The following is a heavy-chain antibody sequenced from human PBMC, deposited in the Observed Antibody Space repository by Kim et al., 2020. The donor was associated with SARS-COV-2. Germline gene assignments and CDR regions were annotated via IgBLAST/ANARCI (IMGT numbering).Heavy chain of an antibody. J-gene: IGHJ2*01. CDR1: GYTFTSYA. D-gene: IGHD5-18*01. Sequence: ASVKVSCKASGYTFTSYAMNWVRQAPGQGLEWMGWINTNTGNPTYAQGFTGRFVFSLDTSVSTAYLQISSLKAEDTAVYYCARVLPDGYRWYFDLWGRGTLVTVSS. CDR3: ARVLPDGYRWYFDL. CDR2: INTNTGNP. V-gene: IGHV7-4-1*02.